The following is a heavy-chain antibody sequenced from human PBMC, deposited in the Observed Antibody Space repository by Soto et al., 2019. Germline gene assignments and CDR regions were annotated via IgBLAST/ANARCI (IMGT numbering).Heavy chain of an antibody. D-gene: IGHD6-13*01. CDR1: GFTFSSYA. Sequence: EVQLLESGGGLVQPGGSLRLSCAASGFTFSSYAMSWVHQAPRKGLEWVSAISGSGGSTYYADSVKCRFTISRDNSKNTLYLQMSSLSAEYMAVYYCAKLVGAAVTIWGQGTMGTVSS. V-gene: IGHV3-23*01. CDR3: AKLVGAAVTI. J-gene: IGHJ3*02. CDR2: ISGSGGST.